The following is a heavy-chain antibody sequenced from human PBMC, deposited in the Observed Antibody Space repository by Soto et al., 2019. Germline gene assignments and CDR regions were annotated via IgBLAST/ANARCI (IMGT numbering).Heavy chain of an antibody. Sequence: SETLSLTCAVYGGSFSGYYWSWIRQPPGKGLEWIGEINHSGSTNYNPSLKSRVTISVDTSKNQFSLKLSAVTAADTAVYYCARREELWLPFDYWGQGTLVTVSS. J-gene: IGHJ4*02. V-gene: IGHV4-34*01. CDR1: GGSFSGYY. CDR3: ARREELWLPFDY. CDR2: INHSGST. D-gene: IGHD5-18*01.